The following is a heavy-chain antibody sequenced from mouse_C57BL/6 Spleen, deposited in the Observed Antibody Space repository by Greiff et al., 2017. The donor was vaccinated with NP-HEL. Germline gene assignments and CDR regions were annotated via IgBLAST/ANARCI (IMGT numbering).Heavy chain of an antibody. V-gene: IGHV1-53*01. J-gene: IGHJ1*03. CDR2: INPSNGGT. CDR3: ARSEDYYGSSSWYFDV. CDR1: GYTFTSYW. Sequence: QVQLQQPGTELVKPGASVKLSCKASGYTFTSYWMHWVKQRPGQGLEWIGNINPSNGGTNYNEKFKSKATLTVDKSSSTAYMQLSSLTSEDSAVYYWARSEDYYGSSSWYFDVWGTGTTVTVSS. D-gene: IGHD1-1*01.